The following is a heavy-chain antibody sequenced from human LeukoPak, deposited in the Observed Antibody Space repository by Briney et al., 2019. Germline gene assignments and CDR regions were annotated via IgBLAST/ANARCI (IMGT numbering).Heavy chain of an antibody. CDR2: VSSSGSNT. CDR3: AKEGGYASSWI. J-gene: IGHJ4*02. D-gene: IGHD6-13*01. V-gene: IGHV3-23*05. Sequence: GGSLRLSCAASGFTFSVSVMNWVRQAPGKGLEWVSGVSSSGSNTYYAESVKGRFTISRDNHKNTVHLQMNSLRVEDTAMYYCAKEGGYASSWIWGQGILVTVSS. CDR1: GFTFSVSV.